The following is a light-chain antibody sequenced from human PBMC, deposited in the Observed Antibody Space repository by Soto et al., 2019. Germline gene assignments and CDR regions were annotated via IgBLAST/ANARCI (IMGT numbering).Light chain of an antibody. CDR2: WAS. J-gene: IGKJ1*01. Sequence: DIVMTQSPDSLAESLGERATINCRSSQSVLYTSSNKNYLAWYQQKPGQPPKLLIYWASTRESGVPDRFSGSGSGTDFTLTISSLQAEDVAVYYCQQYCSSPWTFGQGTKVEIK. CDR1: QSVLYTSSNKNY. CDR3: QQYCSSPWT. V-gene: IGKV4-1*01.